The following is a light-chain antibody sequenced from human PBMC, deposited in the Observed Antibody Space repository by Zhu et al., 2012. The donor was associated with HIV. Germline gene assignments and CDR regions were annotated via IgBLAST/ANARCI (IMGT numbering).Light chain of an antibody. CDR3: QQYNIWPPWT. J-gene: IGKJ1*01. CDR2: HVT. Sequence: EIVMTQSPATLSVSPGERVTLSCRASQSVSNKLAWYQQKPGQPPRLLIYHVTSRATDLPARFSGSGSGTEFTLTISSIQSEDFATYYCQQYNIWPPWTFGQGTKVE. CDR1: QSVSNK. V-gene: IGKV3D-15*01.